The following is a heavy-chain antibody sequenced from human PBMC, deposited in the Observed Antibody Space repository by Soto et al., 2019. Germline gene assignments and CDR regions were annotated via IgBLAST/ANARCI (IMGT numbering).Heavy chain of an antibody. J-gene: IGHJ4*02. CDR2: ISGSGGST. D-gene: IGHD3-10*01. Sequence: EVQLLESGGGLVQPGGSLRLSCAASGFTFSSYAMSWVRQAPGKGLEWVSDISGSGGSTDYADSVKGRFTISRDNSKNTLYLQRNSLRAEDTAVYYCAKSGNYGSGSYYNSYYFDYWGQGTLVTVSS. V-gene: IGHV3-23*01. CDR1: GFTFSSYA. CDR3: AKSGNYGSGSYYNSYYFDY.